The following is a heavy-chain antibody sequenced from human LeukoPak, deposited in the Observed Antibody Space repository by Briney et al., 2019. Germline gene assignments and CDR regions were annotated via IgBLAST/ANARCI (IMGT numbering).Heavy chain of an antibody. CDR2: VSGTSTII. CDR1: GFTFSRYE. Sequence: GGSLRLSCAASGFTFSRYEMNWVRQAPGKGLEWVAYVSGTSTIINYADSVKGRFTISRDGAKNSLYLQMNSQRAEDTAVYYCARSGEGWFDPWGQGTLVTASS. V-gene: IGHV3-48*03. D-gene: IGHD3-10*01. J-gene: IGHJ5*02. CDR3: ARSGEGWFDP.